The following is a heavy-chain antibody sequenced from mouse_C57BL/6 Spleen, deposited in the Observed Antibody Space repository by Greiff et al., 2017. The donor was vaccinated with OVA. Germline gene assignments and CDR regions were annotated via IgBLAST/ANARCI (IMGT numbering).Heavy chain of an antibody. D-gene: IGHD2-4*01. CDR2: ISSGGSYT. CDR1: GFTFSSYG. J-gene: IGHJ1*03. CDR3: ARQNYESYFDV. V-gene: IGHV5-6*01. Sequence: EVKLMESGGDLVKPGGSLKLSCAASGFTFSSYGMSWVRQTPDKRLEWVATISSGGSYTYYPDSVKGRFTISRDNAKNTLYLQMSSLKSEDTAMYYCARQNYESYFDVWGTGTTVTVSS.